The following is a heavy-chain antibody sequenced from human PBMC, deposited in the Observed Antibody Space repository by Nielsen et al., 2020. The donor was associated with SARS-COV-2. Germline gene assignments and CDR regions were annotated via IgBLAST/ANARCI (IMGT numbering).Heavy chain of an antibody. CDR3: ARATSPDYGDYALPPEEGGMDV. CDR2: IYSGGST. V-gene: IGHV3-53*01. Sequence: GGSLRLSCAASGFTVSSNYMSWVRQAPGKGLEWVSVIYSGGSTYYADSVKGRFTISRDNSKNTLYLQMNSLRAEDTAVYYCARATSPDYGDYALPPEEGGMDVWGQGTTVTVSS. D-gene: IGHD4-17*01. J-gene: IGHJ6*02. CDR1: GFTVSSNY.